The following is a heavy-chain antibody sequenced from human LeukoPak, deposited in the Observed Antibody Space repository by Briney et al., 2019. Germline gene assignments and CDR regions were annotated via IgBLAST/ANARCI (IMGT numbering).Heavy chain of an antibody. V-gene: IGHV3-23*01. CDR2: ISGSGRST. Sequence: GGTLRLSCAAYGFTFSNYGMSWVRQAPGKGLEWVSGISGSGRSTYYADSVKGRFTISRDNSKNTLYLQMNSLRAEDTALYYCARDAHRAFDIWGQGTMVTVSS. CDR3: ARDAHRAFDI. CDR1: GFTFSNYG. J-gene: IGHJ3*02.